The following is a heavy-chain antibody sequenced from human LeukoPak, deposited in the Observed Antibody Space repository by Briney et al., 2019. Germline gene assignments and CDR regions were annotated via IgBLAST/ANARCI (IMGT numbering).Heavy chain of an antibody. D-gene: IGHD6-19*01. CDR1: GGSISSGDYY. J-gene: IGHJ4*02. Sequence: SETLSLTCTVSGGSISSGDYYWSWIRQPPGKGLEWIGYIYYSGSTYYDPSLKSRVTISVDTSKNQFSLKLSSVTAADTAVYYCARDLSGWFDYWGQGTLVTVSS. V-gene: IGHV4-30-4*01. CDR3: ARDLSGWFDY. CDR2: IYYSGST.